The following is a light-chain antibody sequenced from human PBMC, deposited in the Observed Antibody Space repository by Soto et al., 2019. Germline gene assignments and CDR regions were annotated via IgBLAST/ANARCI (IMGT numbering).Light chain of an antibody. CDR3: QQYNTYPWT. Sequence: DIQMTQSPSTLSASVGDRVTITCRASQSISSWLAWYQQKPGKAPKLLIYKASSLESGVTSRFSGSGSGTAFTITFSRLQPDDFATYYGQQYNTYPWTFGQGTKVDIK. CDR2: KAS. CDR1: QSISSW. J-gene: IGKJ1*01. V-gene: IGKV1-5*03.